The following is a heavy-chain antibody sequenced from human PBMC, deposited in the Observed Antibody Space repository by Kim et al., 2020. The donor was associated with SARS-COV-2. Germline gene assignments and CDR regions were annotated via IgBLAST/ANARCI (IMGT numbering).Heavy chain of an antibody. V-gene: IGHV3-74*01. D-gene: IGHD5-12*01. Sequence: THAVCVKGRFTNSRDNAKTSLYMKMNSLRAEDTAVYYCTRSQNRGYDRWGQGTLVTVSS. CDR3: TRSQNRGYDR. J-gene: IGHJ4*02.